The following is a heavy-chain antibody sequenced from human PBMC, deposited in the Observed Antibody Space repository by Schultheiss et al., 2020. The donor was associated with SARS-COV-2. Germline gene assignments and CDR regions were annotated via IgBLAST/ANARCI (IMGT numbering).Heavy chain of an antibody. CDR2: IIPILGIA. J-gene: IGHJ3*02. V-gene: IGHV1-69*04. CDR1: GYTFTSYG. CDR3: ARATSGIAAPYAFDI. Sequence: SVKVSCKASGYTFTSYGISWVRQAPGQGLEWMGRIIPILGIANYAQKFQGRVTITADKSTSTAYMELSSLRSEDTAVYYCARATSGIAAPYAFDIWGQGTMVTVSS. D-gene: IGHD6-13*01.